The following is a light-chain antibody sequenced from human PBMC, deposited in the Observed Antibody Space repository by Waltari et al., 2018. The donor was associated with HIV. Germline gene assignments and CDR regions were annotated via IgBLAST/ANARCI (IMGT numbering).Light chain of an antibody. Sequence: EIVLTQSPATLSLSPGERATLSCRASQSVSSYLAWSQQKPGQAPRLLVYDAFNRATGIPARFSGSGSGTDFTLTISSLEPEDFAVYYCQQRSNWPHTFGQGTKLEIK. CDR3: QQRSNWPHT. CDR2: DAF. CDR1: QSVSSY. V-gene: IGKV3-11*01. J-gene: IGKJ2*01.